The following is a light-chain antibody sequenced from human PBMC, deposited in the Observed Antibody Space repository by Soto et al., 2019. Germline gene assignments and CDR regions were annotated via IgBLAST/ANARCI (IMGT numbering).Light chain of an antibody. Sequence: QSVLTQPPSASGAPGQMVTISCSGSRSNIATNTVNWYQHVPGTAPKLLIYGHGERPSGVPDRVSGSKSGTSASLAISGLQSEDEAFYYCSVWDDSLSGWVLGGGTKLTVL. J-gene: IGLJ3*02. CDR3: SVWDDSLSGWV. CDR2: GHG. CDR1: RSNIATNT. V-gene: IGLV1-44*01.